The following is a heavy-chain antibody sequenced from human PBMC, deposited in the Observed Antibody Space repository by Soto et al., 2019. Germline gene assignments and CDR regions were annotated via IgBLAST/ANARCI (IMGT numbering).Heavy chain of an antibody. D-gene: IGHD6-13*01. CDR3: AKDLYSSSWGYFQH. V-gene: IGHV3-23*01. CDR2: ISGSGSST. CDR1: GFTFSSYA. Sequence: VGSLRLSCAASGFTFSSYAMSWVRQAPGKGLEWVSAISGSGSSTYYADSVKGRFTISRDNSKNTLYLQMNSLRAEDTAVYYCAKDLYSSSWGYFQHWGQGTLVTVSS. J-gene: IGHJ1*01.